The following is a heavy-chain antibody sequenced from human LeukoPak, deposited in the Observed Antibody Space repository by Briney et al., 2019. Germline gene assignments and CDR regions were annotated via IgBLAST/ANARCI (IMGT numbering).Heavy chain of an antibody. Sequence: PGGSLRLSCAASGFTFSSYAMSWVRQAPGKGLERVSALRGGGGSIYYGDSVKGRFTISRDNYKTTLYLQMNSLRAEETAVYYCAKVSGYSSNGVCYTHDYWGQGTLATVSS. CDR1: GFTFSSYA. V-gene: IGHV3-23*01. CDR3: AKVSGYSSNGVCYTHDY. J-gene: IGHJ4*02. D-gene: IGHD2-8*01. CDR2: LRGGGGSI.